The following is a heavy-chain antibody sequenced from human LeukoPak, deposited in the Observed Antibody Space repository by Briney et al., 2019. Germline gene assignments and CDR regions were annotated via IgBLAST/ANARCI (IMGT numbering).Heavy chain of an antibody. CDR3: ARDADWYGQSYDY. Sequence: GGSPRLSCEASGFTFSTYWMHWVRQAPGKGLMWVSRISGDEVVRKYADSVRGRFTISRDNAKNTLYLQMDSLRAEDTAVYYCARDADWYGQSYDYWGQGTLVTVSS. CDR1: GFTFSTYW. CDR2: ISGDEVVR. J-gene: IGHJ4*02. V-gene: IGHV3-74*03. D-gene: IGHD3-9*01.